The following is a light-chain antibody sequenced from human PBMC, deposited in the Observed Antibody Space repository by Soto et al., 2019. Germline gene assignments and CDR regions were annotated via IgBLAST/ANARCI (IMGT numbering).Light chain of an antibody. CDR2: DAS. Sequence: EIVLTQSPATLSLSPGERATLSCRASQSVRNYLAWYQQKPGQAPRLLIYDASNRAAGIPARFSGSGSGTDFTLTISSLEPEDFAVYYCQQSTNWPPWTFGQGTKVEIK. J-gene: IGKJ1*01. V-gene: IGKV3-11*01. CDR3: QQSTNWPPWT. CDR1: QSVRNY.